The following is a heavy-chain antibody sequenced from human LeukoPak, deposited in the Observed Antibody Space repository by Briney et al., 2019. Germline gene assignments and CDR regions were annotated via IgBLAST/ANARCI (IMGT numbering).Heavy chain of an antibody. CDR1: GGSISSYY. V-gene: IGHV4-4*07. CDR2: IYTSGST. D-gene: IGHD2-15*01. J-gene: IGHJ5*02. Sequence: PSETLSLTCTVSGGSISSYYWSWLRQPAGKGLEWIGRIYTSGSTNYNPSLKSRVTMSVDTSKNQFSLKLSSVTAADTAVYYCARDFCSGGSCYWFDPWGQGTLVTVSS. CDR3: ARDFCSGGSCYWFDP.